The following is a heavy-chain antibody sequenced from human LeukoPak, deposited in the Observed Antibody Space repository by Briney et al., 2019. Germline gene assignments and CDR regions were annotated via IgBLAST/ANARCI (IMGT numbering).Heavy chain of an antibody. V-gene: IGHV3-74*01. CDR1: GFTFSSYW. D-gene: IGHD5-12*01. CDR3: ARAGGYSNCFDP. Sequence: GGSLRLSCAASGFTFSSYWMHWVRQAPGKGLVWVSRINSDGSSTSYADSVKGRFTISRDNAKNTLYLQMNSLRAEDTAVYYCARAGGYSNCFDPWGQGTPVTVSS. CDR2: INSDGSST. J-gene: IGHJ5*02.